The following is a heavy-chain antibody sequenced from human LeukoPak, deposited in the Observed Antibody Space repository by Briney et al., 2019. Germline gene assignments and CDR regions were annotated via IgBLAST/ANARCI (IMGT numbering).Heavy chain of an antibody. CDR2: IYYSGST. CDR3: ARGGYSGSYYYYYYYGMDV. J-gene: IGHJ6*02. Sequence: SETLSLTCTVSGGSISSSSYYWGWIRQPPGKGLEWIGSIYYSGSTYYNPSLKSRVTISVDTSKNQFSLKLSSVTAADTAVYYCARGGYSGSYYYYYYYGMDVWGQGTTVTVSS. D-gene: IGHD1-26*01. CDR1: GGSISSSSYY. V-gene: IGHV4-39*07.